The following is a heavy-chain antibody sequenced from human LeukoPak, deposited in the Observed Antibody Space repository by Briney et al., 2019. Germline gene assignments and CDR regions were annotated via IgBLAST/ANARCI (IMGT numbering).Heavy chain of an antibody. V-gene: IGHV3-23*01. J-gene: IGHJ3*02. CDR3: AKDVLLWFGDDAFDI. Sequence: GGSLRLSCAASGFTLSSYAMSWVRQAPGKGLEWVSAISGSGGSTYYADSVKGRFTISRDNSKNTLYLEMNSLRAEDTDVYYCAKDVLLWFGDDAFDIWGQGTMVTVSS. D-gene: IGHD3-10*01. CDR1: GFTLSSYA. CDR2: ISGSGGST.